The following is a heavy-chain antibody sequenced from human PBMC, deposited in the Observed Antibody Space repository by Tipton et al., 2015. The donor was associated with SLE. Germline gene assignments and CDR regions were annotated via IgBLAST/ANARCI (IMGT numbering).Heavy chain of an antibody. D-gene: IGHD1-14*01. CDR1: GGSISSSSYY. CDR2: IYYSGST. J-gene: IGHJ3*02. CDR3: ARWTRKAFDI. Sequence: TLSLTCTVSGGSISSSSYYWGWISQPPGKGLEWIGSIYYSGSTYYNPSLKSRVTISVDTSKNQFSLKLSSVTAADTAVYYCARWTRKAFDIWGQGTMVTVPS. V-gene: IGHV4-39*07.